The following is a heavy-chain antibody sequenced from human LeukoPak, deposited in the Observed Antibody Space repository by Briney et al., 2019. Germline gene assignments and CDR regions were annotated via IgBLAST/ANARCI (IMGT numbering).Heavy chain of an antibody. J-gene: IGHJ6*01. CDR2: ISPFNGNT. CDR1: GYTFTIYG. V-gene: IGHV1-18*01. Sequence: GASVKVSCKASGYTFTIYGISCVRQAPGQGLEWMGWISPFNGNTNYAQKVQGRVTMTTDTSTSTVYMELRSLRSDDTAVYYCARDLDIVVVAADLRHYGLDVWGQGTTVTVSS. CDR3: ARDLDIVVVAADLRHYGLDV. D-gene: IGHD2-15*01.